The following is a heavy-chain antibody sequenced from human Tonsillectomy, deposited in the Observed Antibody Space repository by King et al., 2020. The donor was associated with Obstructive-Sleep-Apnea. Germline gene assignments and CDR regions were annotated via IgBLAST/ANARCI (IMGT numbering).Heavy chain of an antibody. CDR3: ARPLRVGYYDSGGY. J-gene: IGHJ4*02. CDR2: IKQDGSEK. V-gene: IGHV3-7*01. D-gene: IGHD3-22*01. CDR1: GFTFSSYW. Sequence: VQLVESGGGLVQPGGSLRLSCAASGFTFSSYWMSWVRRAPEKGLEWVANIKQDGSEKYYVDSVKGRFTISRDNAKNSLYLQMNSLRAEDTAVYYCARPLRVGYYDSGGYWGQGTLVTVSS.